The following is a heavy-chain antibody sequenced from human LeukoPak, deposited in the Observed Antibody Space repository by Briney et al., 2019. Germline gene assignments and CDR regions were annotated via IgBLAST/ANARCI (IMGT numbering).Heavy chain of an antibody. CDR2: INPNSGGT. D-gene: IGHD2-15*01. CDR1: GYTFTGYY. Sequence: ASVKVSCKXSGYTFTGYYMHWVRQAPGQGLEWMGWINPNSGGTNYAQKFQGRVTMTRDTSISTAYMELSRLRSDDTAVYYCARGPGGRYCSGGSCYPMFDYWGQGTLVTVSS. V-gene: IGHV1-2*02. J-gene: IGHJ4*02. CDR3: ARGPGGRYCSGGSCYPMFDY.